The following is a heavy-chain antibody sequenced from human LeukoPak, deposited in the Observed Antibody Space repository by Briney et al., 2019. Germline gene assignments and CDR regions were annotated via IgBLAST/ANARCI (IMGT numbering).Heavy chain of an antibody. CDR3: ARDKGLSSSSAGQFDH. Sequence: PGGSLRLSCAAARFTFSSYAVHWVRQAPGKGLEWVAVISYDGSNKYYADSVKGRFTISRDNSKSTLYLQMNSLRADDTAVYYCARDKGLSSSSAGQFDHWGQGTLVTVSS. CDR2: ISYDGSNK. J-gene: IGHJ4*02. V-gene: IGHV3-30*01. D-gene: IGHD6-6*01. CDR1: RFTFSSYA.